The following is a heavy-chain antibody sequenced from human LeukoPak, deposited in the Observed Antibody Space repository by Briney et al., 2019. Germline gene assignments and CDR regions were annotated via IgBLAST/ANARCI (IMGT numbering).Heavy chain of an antibody. CDR1: GFTFSSYW. D-gene: IGHD6-13*01. V-gene: IGHV3-7*01. CDR2: IKQDGSEK. CDR3: ARDGTPGYSSSRRTYYYGMDV. J-gene: IGHJ6*02. Sequence: GGSLRLSCAASGFTFSSYWMSWVRQAPGKGLEWVAHIKQDGSEKYYVDSVKGRFTISRDNAKNSLYLQMNSLRAEDTAVYYCARDGTPGYSSSRRTYYYGMDVWGQGTTVTVSS.